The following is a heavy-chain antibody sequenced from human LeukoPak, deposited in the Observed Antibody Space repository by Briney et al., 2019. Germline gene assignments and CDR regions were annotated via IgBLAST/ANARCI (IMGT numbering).Heavy chain of an antibody. Sequence: SETLSLTCTVSGVSISNAGYLWSWIRQPPGTGLEYIGYIYDSEGTYYNPSLKSRVTISVDTSKNQFSLKLSSVTAADTAVYYCARDKSGYSGSPSMDVWGQGTTVTVSS. CDR2: IYDSEGT. V-gene: IGHV4-30-2*01. CDR1: GVSISNAGYL. D-gene: IGHD1-26*01. CDR3: ARDKSGYSGSPSMDV. J-gene: IGHJ6*02.